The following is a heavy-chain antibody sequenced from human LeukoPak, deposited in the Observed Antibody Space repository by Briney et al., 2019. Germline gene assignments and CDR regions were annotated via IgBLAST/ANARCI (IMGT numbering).Heavy chain of an antibody. D-gene: IGHD3-10*01. CDR3: ARAGGFGASYYYYMDV. CDR1: GYTFTGYY. CDR2: INPNSGGT. Sequence: ASVKVSCKASGYTFTGYYMHWVRQAPGQGLEWMGWINPNSGGTNYAQKFQGRVTMTRDTSISTAYMELSRLRSDDTAVYYCARAGGFGASYYYYMDVWGKGTTVTVSS. V-gene: IGHV1-2*02. J-gene: IGHJ6*03.